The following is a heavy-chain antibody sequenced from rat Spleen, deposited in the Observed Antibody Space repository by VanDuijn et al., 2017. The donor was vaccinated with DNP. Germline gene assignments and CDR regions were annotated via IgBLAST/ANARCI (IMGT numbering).Heavy chain of an antibody. CDR2: ISSGGNT. Sequence: QVQLKESGPGLVQPSQTLSLTCTVSGFSFTTNGVSWVRQPPGKGLEWIAAISSGGNTYFNSAVKSRLSISRDTSKSQVFLGMNSLQAEDTAIYFCAREREPNNNPYYFDYWGQGVMVTVSS. CDR1: GFSFTTNG. J-gene: IGHJ2*01. V-gene: IGHV2S12*01. CDR3: AREREPNNNPYYFDY. D-gene: IGHD1-10*01.